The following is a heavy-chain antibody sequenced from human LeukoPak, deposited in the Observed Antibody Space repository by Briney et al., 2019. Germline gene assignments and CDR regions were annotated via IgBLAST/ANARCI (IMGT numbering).Heavy chain of an antibody. V-gene: IGHV1-69*13. CDR3: AGEGLTMVRGVKVPRMDV. CDR2: IIPIFGTA. J-gene: IGHJ6*03. D-gene: IGHD3-10*01. CDR1: GGTFSSYA. Sequence: GASVKVSCKASGGTFSSYAISWVRQAPGQGLEWMGGIIPIFGTANYAQKFQGRVTITADESTSTAYMELSSLRSEDTAVYYCAGEGLTMVRGVKVPRMDVWGKGTTVTISS.